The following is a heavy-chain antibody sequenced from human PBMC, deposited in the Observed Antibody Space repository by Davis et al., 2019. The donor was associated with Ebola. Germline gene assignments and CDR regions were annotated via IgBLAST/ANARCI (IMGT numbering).Heavy chain of an antibody. CDR2: IYPGDSDT. CDR3: ASRLVAARELDY. J-gene: IGHJ4*02. CDR1: GYTFDYYW. Sequence: KISCQGSGYTFDYYWVAWVRQMPGKGLESVGIIYPGDSDTRYSPSFQGHVTISADKSISTAYLQWSSLKASDTAVYYCASRLVAARELDYWGQGTLVTVS. D-gene: IGHD5-12*01. V-gene: IGHV5-51*01.